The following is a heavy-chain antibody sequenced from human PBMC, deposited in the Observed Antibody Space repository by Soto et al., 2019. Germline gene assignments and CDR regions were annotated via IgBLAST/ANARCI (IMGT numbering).Heavy chain of an antibody. D-gene: IGHD4-17*01. CDR2: ISSSSSYI. J-gene: IGHJ5*02. V-gene: IGHV3-21*01. Sequence: GGSLRLSCAASGVTFSSYSMNWVRQAPGKGLEWVSSISSSSSYIYYADSVKGRFTISRDNAKNSLYLQMNSLRAEDTAVYYCARDRAPIFYGDYDKNWFDPWGQGTLVTVSS. CDR3: ARDRAPIFYGDYDKNWFDP. CDR1: GVTFSSYS.